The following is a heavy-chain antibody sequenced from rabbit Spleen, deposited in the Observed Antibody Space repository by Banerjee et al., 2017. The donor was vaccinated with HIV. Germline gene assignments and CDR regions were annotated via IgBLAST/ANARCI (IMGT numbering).Heavy chain of an antibody. V-gene: IGHV1S45*01. J-gene: IGHJ4*01. CDR3: ARNFDL. CDR2: IYAGTTGTI. Sequence: EQLEESGGGLVKPEGFLTLTCKASGFSFSSVHWIYWVRQAPGKGLEWIGTIYAGTTGTIDYASWAKGRFTISKTSSTTVTLQMTSLTAADTATYFCARNFDLWGPGTLVTVS. CDR1: GFSFSSVHW.